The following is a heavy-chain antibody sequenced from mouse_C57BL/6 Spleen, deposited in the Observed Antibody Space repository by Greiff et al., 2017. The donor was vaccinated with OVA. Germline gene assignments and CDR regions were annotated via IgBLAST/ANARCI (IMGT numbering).Heavy chain of an antibody. CDR1: GYTFTSYW. CDR2: IDPSDSYT. V-gene: IGHV1-59*01. J-gene: IGHJ4*01. D-gene: IGHD3-2*02. Sequence: QVQLQQPGAELVRPGTSVKLSCKASGYTFTSYWMHWVKQRPGQGLEWIGVIDPSDSYTNYNQKFKGKATLTVDTSSSTAYMQLSSLTSEDSAVYYCARGSSGYVDYAMDYWGQGTSVTVSS. CDR3: ARGSSGYVDYAMDY.